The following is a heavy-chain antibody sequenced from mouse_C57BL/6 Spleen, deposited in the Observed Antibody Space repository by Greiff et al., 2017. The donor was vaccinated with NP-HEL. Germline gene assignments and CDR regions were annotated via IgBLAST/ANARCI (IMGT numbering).Heavy chain of an antibody. Sequence: EVKVVESGGDLVKPGGSLKLSCAASGFTFSSYGMSWVRQTPDKRLEWVATISSGGSYTYYPDSVKGRFTISRDNAKNTLYLQMSSLKSEDTAMYYCARPLYDYDYFDYWGQGTTLTVSS. CDR2: ISSGGSYT. D-gene: IGHD2-4*01. J-gene: IGHJ2*01. CDR3: ARPLYDYDYFDY. V-gene: IGHV5-6*01. CDR1: GFTFSSYG.